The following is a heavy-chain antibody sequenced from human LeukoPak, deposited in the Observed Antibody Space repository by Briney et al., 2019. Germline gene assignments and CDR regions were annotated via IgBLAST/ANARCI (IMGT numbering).Heavy chain of an antibody. Sequence: GASVKVSCKGSRGTFSSYAISGVRQAPGKGLAGMGRIIPIFGTANYAQKFQGRVTIAADESTSTAYMELSNQRSEDTAVYYCAGGLVLDMVRGPKGDAFDIWGQGTMVTVSS. CDR3: AGGLVLDMVRGPKGDAFDI. J-gene: IGHJ3*02. CDR1: RGTFSSYA. V-gene: IGHV1-69*13. CDR2: IIPIFGTA. D-gene: IGHD3-10*01.